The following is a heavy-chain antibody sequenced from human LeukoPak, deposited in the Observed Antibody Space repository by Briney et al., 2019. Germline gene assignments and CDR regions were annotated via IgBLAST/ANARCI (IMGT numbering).Heavy chain of an antibody. Sequence: GGSLRLSCATSGFGFSGTWMSWVRQAPGKGLEWVGRIKGDGTTDYAAPVKGRFTISRDDSKNTMYLQMNSLEAKDTAVFYCTAEGSREGYIYFLFWGQGTLVTVSA. CDR1: GFGFSGTW. CDR2: IKGDGTT. D-gene: IGHD5-24*01. V-gene: IGHV3-15*01. J-gene: IGHJ4*02. CDR3: TAEGSREGYIYFLF.